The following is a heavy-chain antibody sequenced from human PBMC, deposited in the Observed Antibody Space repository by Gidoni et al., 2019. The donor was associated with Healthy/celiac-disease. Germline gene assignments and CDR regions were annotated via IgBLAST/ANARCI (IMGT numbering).Heavy chain of an antibody. V-gene: IGHV4-59*08. CDR3: TGSPPYCSGGSCYPNWFDP. Sequence: QVQLQESGQGLVKPSETLSLTCTVSGGSISSYDWSWIRQPPGKGLEWIGYIYYSGSTNYNPSLKSRVTISVDTSKTQFSLKLSSVTAADTAVYYCTGSPPYCSGGSCYPNWFDPWGQGTLVTVSS. CDR2: IYYSGST. J-gene: IGHJ5*02. CDR1: GGSISSYD. D-gene: IGHD2-15*01.